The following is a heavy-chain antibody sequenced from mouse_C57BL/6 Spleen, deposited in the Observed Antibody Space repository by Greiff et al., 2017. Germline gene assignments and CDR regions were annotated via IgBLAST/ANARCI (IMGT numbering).Heavy chain of an antibody. CDR1: GFTFTDYY. CDR2: IRNKANGYTT. CDR3: ARDPPINYYGSSGWYFDV. D-gene: IGHD1-1*01. Sequence: EVQLVESGGGLVQPGGSLSLSCAASGFTFTDYYMSWVRQPPGKALEWLGFIRNKANGYTTEYSASVKGRFTISRDNSQSILYLQMNALRAEDSATYYCARDPPINYYGSSGWYFDVWGTGTTVTVSS. J-gene: IGHJ1*03. V-gene: IGHV7-3*01.